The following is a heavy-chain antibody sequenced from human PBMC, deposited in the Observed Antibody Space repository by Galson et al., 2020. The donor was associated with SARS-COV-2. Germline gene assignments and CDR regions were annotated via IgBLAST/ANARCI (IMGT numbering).Heavy chain of an antibody. CDR3: ARGWGCTGGSCYSDH. CDR1: GFTFSTYS. D-gene: IGHD2-15*01. J-gene: IGHJ4*02. V-gene: IGHV3-48*01. CDR2: ISSTSSTI. Sequence: GESLKISCAASGFTFSTYSMNWVRQAPGKGLEWVSYISSTSSTIKYADSVKGRFTISRDNAKNSLFLQMKSLRAEDTAVYYCARGWGCTGGSCYSDHWGQGTLVTVSS.